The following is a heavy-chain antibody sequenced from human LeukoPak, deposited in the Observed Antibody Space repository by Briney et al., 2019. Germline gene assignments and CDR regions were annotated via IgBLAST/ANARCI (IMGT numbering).Heavy chain of an antibody. Sequence: GGSLRLSCAASGFIFSTYGIHWVRQAPGKGLEWVAFIRYDGSNKYYADSVKGRFTISRDNSKNTLYLQMNSLRAEDTAVYYCAKDNYDYGDYDGGDYWGHGTLVTGYS. CDR1: GFIFSTYG. D-gene: IGHD4-17*01. CDR3: AKDNYDYGDYDGGDY. CDR2: IRYDGSNK. J-gene: IGHJ4*01. V-gene: IGHV3-30*02.